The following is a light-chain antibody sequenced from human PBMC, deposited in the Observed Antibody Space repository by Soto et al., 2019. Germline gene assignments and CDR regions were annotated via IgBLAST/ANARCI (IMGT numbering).Light chain of an antibody. CDR1: SIDIGGYNF. V-gene: IGLV2-14*01. J-gene: IGLJ1*01. Sequence: QSALTQPASVSGSPGQSITIACTGPSIDIGGYNFVSWYQQHPGKAPKLLIYDVGNRPSGVANRFSGSKSGNTASLTISGLQAEDEDHYYCNSYRTVSTYVFGSGTKVTVL. CDR3: NSYRTVSTYV. CDR2: DVG.